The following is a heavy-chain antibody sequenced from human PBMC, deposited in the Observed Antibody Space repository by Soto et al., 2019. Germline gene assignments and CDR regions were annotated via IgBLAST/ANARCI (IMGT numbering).Heavy chain of an antibody. CDR3: AKSNDFWSGYYRGSSWFDP. J-gene: IGHJ5*02. V-gene: IGHV3-23*01. CDR1: GFTFSSYA. Sequence: GGSLRLSCAASGFTFSSYAMSWVRQAPGKGLEWVSAISGSGGSTYYADSVKGRFTISRDNSKNTLYLQMNSLRAEDTAVYYCAKSNDFWSGYYRGSSWFDPCGQGTLVTVS. D-gene: IGHD3-3*01. CDR2: ISGSGGST.